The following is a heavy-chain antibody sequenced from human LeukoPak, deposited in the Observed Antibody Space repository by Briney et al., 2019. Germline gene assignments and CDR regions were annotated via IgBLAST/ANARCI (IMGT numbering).Heavy chain of an antibody. V-gene: IGHV3-15*07. D-gene: IGHD3-22*01. CDR2: IKSKTNGGTT. Sequence: GGSLRLSCVVSGFTFNNVWMNWGRQAPGKGLEWVGRIKSKTNGGTTEYAAPVKGRFTILRDDSKNTLYLQMNSLKTEDTAVYYCMLGSGSYDSSDFDYWGQGTLVTVSS. J-gene: IGHJ4*02. CDR1: GFTFNNVW. CDR3: MLGSGSYDSSDFDY.